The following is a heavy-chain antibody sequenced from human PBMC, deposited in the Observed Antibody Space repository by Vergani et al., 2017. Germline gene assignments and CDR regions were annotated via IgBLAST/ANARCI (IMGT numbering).Heavy chain of an antibody. V-gene: IGHV1-69*12. J-gene: IGHJ4*02. CDR1: GGPFSSYV. D-gene: IGHD3-10*01. CDR3: ASPQVRGSGSYYAPFDY. Sequence: QVQLVQSGAEVKKPGSSVKVSCQASGGPFSSYVFSWVRQAPGQGLEWMGGILPIFGTANYAQKFQGRVTITADESTSTAYMELSSLRSEDTAVYYCASPQVRGSGSYYAPFDYWGQGTLVTVSS. CDR2: ILPIFGTA.